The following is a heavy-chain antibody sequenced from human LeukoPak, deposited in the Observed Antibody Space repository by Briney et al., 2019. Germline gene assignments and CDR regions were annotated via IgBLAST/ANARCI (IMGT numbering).Heavy chain of an antibody. Sequence: SETLSLTCTDSGGSISTYYWSWIRQPPGKGLEWIGFIYYSGSTNYSPSLKSRVTISVDTSKNQFSLKLSSVTAADTAVYYCARGRDTFDYWGQGTLVTVSS. CDR1: GGSISTYY. D-gene: IGHD3-10*01. J-gene: IGHJ4*02. V-gene: IGHV4-59*01. CDR2: IYYSGST. CDR3: ARGRDTFDY.